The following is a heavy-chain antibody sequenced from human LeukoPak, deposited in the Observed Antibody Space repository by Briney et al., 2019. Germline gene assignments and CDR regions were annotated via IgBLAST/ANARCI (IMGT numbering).Heavy chain of an antibody. V-gene: IGHV3-49*03. D-gene: IGHD3-22*01. Sequence: SLRLSCAASGFTFIDYSMSWIRQAPGKGLEWVGFIRSRAYGGTTEYAASVKVRFTITRDDSKSIAYLQMNSLRTEDTAVYYCTRDLLNYYDSSGYYYNWGQGTLVTVSS. CDR3: TRDLLNYYDSSGYYYN. CDR2: IRSRAYGGTT. CDR1: GFTFIDYS. J-gene: IGHJ4*02.